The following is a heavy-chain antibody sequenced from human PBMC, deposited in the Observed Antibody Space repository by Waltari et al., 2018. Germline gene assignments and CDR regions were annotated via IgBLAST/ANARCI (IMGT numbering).Heavy chain of an antibody. Sequence: EVQLVQSGAEVKKPGATVKISCKVSGYTFTDYYMHWVQQAPGKGLEWMGLVYHEGVKTMTAEKFQGKVTITAATSTHHAYVERASQGCEAPAVDYGATGGGGSYEFDPWGQGTLVTVSS. CDR1: GYTFTDYY. CDR3: ATGGGGSYEFDP. CDR2: VYHEGVKT. D-gene: IGHD1-26*01. J-gene: IGHJ5*02. V-gene: IGHV1-69-2*01.